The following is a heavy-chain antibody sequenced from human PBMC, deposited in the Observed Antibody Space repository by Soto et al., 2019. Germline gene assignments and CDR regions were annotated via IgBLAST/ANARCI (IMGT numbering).Heavy chain of an antibody. V-gene: IGHV1-8*01. J-gene: IGHJ6*02. D-gene: IGHD3-16*02. CDR3: ARGGGGFYVWGRYRAFFQYYYGLDG. CDR1: GYTFTSYD. Sequence: GSSVKVSCKASGYTFTSYDINWVRQATGQGLEWMGWMNPNSGNTGYAQKFQGRVTMTRNTSISTAYMELSSLRSEDTAVYYCARGGGGFYVWGRYRAFFQYYYGLDGGG. CDR2: MNPNSGNT.